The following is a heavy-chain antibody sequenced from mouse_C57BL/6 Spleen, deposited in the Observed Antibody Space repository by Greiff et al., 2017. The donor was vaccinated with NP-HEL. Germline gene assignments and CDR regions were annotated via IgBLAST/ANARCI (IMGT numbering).Heavy chain of an antibody. J-gene: IGHJ3*01. CDR1: GFTFSSYG. CDR3: ASLYDGYYPFAY. Sequence: EVKLVESGGDLVKPGGSLKLSCAASGFTFSSYGMSWVRQTPDKRLEWVATISSGGSYTYYLDSVKGRFTISRDNAKNTLYLQMSSLKSEDTAMYYCASLYDGYYPFAYWGQGTLVTVSA. CDR2: ISSGGSYT. V-gene: IGHV5-6*01. D-gene: IGHD2-3*01.